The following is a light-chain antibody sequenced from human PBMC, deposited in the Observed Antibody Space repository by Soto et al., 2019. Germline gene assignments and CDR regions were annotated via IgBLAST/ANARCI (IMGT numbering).Light chain of an antibody. CDR3: QQVHMRPYA. V-gene: IGKV3-15*01. Sequence: EILMTQSPATLSVSPGERVTLSCRASQSVSSNLAWYQQKPGQAPRLLLSGASTRATGVPARFSGSGSGTDFTFTISGLQSEDFAVYYCQQVHMRPYAFGQGTKVEIK. J-gene: IGKJ1*01. CDR1: QSVSSN. CDR2: GAS.